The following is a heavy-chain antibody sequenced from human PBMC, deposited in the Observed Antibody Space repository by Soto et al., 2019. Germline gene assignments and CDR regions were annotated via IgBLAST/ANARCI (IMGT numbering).Heavy chain of an antibody. D-gene: IGHD2-21*01. V-gene: IGHV4-31*03. CDR1: SASIRSGDYY. J-gene: IGHJ4*02. Sequence: QVQLQESGPVLVKPSQTLSLSCTVSSASIRSGDYYWSWIRQPPGGGLEWIGFIYHRGSTIYNPTLNDRATMSIDTSKKQSYLELSCVTAADTAMYYCARGGLWWDSWGQGILVTVSS. CDR3: ARGGLWWDS. CDR2: IYHRGST.